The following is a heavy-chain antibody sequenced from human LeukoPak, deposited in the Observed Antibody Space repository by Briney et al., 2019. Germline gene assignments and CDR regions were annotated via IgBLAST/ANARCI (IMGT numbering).Heavy chain of an antibody. CDR3: ASLILGYCSSTSCYGGWFDP. Sequence: SETLSLTCAVYGGSFSGYYWSWIRQPPGKGLEWIGEINHSGSTNYNPSLKSRVTISVDTSKNQFSLKLSSVTAADTAVYYCASLILGYCSSTSCYGGWFDPWGQGTLVTVSS. CDR2: INHSGST. V-gene: IGHV4-34*01. J-gene: IGHJ5*02. CDR1: GGSFSGYY. D-gene: IGHD2-2*01.